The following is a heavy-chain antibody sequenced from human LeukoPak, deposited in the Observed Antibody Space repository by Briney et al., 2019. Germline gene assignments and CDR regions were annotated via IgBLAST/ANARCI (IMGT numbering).Heavy chain of an antibody. CDR1: GFTFSSYS. V-gene: IGHV3-21*01. CDR3: ARDLLATVRGVPIDY. CDR2: ISSSSSYI. Sequence: GGSLRLSCAASGFTFSSYSMNWVRQAPGKGLEWVSSISSSSSYIYYADSVKGRFTISRDNAKNSLYLQMNSLRAEDTAVYYCARDLLATVRGVPIDYWGQGTLATVSS. D-gene: IGHD3-10*01. J-gene: IGHJ4*02.